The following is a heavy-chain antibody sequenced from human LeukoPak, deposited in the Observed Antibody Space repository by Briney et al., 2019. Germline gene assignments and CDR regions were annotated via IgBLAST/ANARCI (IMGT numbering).Heavy chain of an antibody. V-gene: IGHV3-49*04. J-gene: IGHJ5*02. Sequence: GGSLRLSCTASGFTFGDYAMSWVRQAPGKGLEWVGFIRSKAYGGTTEYAASVKGRFTISRDDSKSIAYLQMNSLKTEDTAVYYCTRDGLWFGELSWGQGTLVTVSS. CDR1: GFTFGDYA. CDR2: IRSKAYGGTT. D-gene: IGHD3-10*01. CDR3: TRDGLWFGELS.